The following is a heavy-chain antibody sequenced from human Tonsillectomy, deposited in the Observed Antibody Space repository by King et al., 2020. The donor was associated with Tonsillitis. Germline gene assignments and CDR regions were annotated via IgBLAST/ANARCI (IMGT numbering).Heavy chain of an antibody. J-gene: IGHJ6*02. D-gene: IGHD3-3*02. Sequence: QVTFKESGPVLVKPTETLTLTCTVSGFSLNNARMGVSWIRQPPGKALEWLAHLFLYDEKTYSTSPKSRLTISKDTPKSQVVLTMTNMDPVDTATYYCARIDPFNYLYGMDVWGLGTTVTVSS. V-gene: IGHV2-26*01. CDR3: ARIDPFNYLYGMDV. CDR1: GFSLNNARMG. CDR2: LFLYDEK.